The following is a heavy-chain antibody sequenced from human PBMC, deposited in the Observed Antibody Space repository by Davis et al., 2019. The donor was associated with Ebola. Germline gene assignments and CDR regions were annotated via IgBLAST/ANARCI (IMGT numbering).Heavy chain of an antibody. CDR3: ARAHYDFWSYPPDY. J-gene: IGHJ4*02. CDR1: GFTFSSYA. D-gene: IGHD3-3*01. Sequence: GGSLRLSCAASGFTFSSYAMHWVRQAPGKGLEWEAVILYDGSNKYYADSVKGRFTISRDNSKNTLYLQMNSLRAEDTAVYYCARAHYDFWSYPPDYWGQGTLVTVSS. V-gene: IGHV3-30-3*01. CDR2: ILYDGSNK.